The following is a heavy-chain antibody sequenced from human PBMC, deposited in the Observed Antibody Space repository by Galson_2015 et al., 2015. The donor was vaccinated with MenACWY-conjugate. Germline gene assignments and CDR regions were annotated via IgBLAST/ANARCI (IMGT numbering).Heavy chain of an antibody. CDR2: IRTKTDAGTT. Sequence: LRLSCAASGFTFSDAWMSWVRQAPGKGLEWLGRIRTKTDAGTTDYAAPVNGRFIISRDDSKNTLYLQMHNLKIEDTGIYYCCAAFGGPYGAGSFYSLDHWGQGSLVAVSS. CDR1: GFTFSDAW. CDR3: CAAFGGPYGAGSFYSLDH. V-gene: IGHV3-15*01. J-gene: IGHJ4*02. D-gene: IGHD3-10*01.